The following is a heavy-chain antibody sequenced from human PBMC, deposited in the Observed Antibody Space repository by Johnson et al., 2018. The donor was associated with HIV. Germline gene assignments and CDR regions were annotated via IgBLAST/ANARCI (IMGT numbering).Heavy chain of an antibody. CDR2: ISGSGGST. J-gene: IGHJ3*02. CDR3: ARDMGEMATPIRGLDAFDI. V-gene: IGHV3-23*04. Sequence: VQLVESGGGVVQPGRSLRLSCAASGFTFSSYAMSWVRQAPGKGLEWVSAISGSGGSTYYADSVKGRFTISRDNSKNTLYLQMNSLRAEDTAVYYCARDMGEMATPIRGLDAFDIWGQGTMVTVSS. CDR1: GFTFSSYA. D-gene: IGHD5-24*01.